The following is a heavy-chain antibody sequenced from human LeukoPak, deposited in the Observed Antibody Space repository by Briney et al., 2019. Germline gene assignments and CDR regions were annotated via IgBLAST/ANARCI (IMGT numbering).Heavy chain of an antibody. Sequence: GASVKVSCKASGYTFTSYDINWVRQATGQGLEWMGWMNPSSGNTGYAQKFQGRVTMTRNTSISTAYMELSSLRSEDTAVYYCARPTRRSYDYVWGSLYYFDYWGQGTLVTVSS. CDR2: MNPSSGNT. V-gene: IGHV1-8*01. D-gene: IGHD3-16*01. J-gene: IGHJ4*02. CDR1: GYTFTSYD. CDR3: ARPTRRSYDYVWGSLYYFDY.